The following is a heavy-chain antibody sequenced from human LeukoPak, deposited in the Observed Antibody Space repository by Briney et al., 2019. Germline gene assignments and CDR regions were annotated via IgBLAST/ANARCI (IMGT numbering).Heavy chain of an antibody. CDR1: GGXXSSSSYY. J-gene: IGHJ3*02. CDR2: IYYSGNT. CDR3: ARHPRRYFGPADI. V-gene: IGHV4-39*01. D-gene: IGHD3-9*01. Sequence: SXXLXXTCTVXGGXXSSSSYYWGWIRQPPGKGLEWIVSIYYSGNTYYNPSLKSRVTISVKRDKNQFSLKLSSVTAADTAVYYCARHPRRYFGPADIWGQGTMVTVSS.